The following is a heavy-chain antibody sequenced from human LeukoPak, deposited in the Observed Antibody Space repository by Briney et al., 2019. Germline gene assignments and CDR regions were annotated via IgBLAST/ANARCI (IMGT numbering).Heavy chain of an antibody. Sequence: GGSLRLSCAASGFIFSSYGMHWVRQAPGKGLEWVAFIRYDGSNKYYADSVKGRFTISRDNSKNTLYLQMNSLRAEDTAVYYCAKDRGPTYDSSGYYLYWGQGTLVTVSS. CDR2: IRYDGSNK. D-gene: IGHD3-22*01. V-gene: IGHV3-30*02. CDR1: GFIFSSYG. CDR3: AKDRGPTYDSSGYYLY. J-gene: IGHJ4*02.